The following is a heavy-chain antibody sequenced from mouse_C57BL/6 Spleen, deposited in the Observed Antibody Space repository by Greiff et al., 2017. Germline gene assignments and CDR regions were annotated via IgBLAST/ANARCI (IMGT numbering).Heavy chain of an antibody. V-gene: IGHV1-76*01. CDR2: IYTGSGNT. D-gene: IGHD2-5*01. CDR1: GYTFTDYY. CDR3: AREKDYSNYAYLDV. J-gene: IGHJ2*01. Sequence: QVKLQQSGAELVRPGASVKLSCTASGYTFTDYYITWVRQTPGQGLEWIARIYTGSGNTYYHEKFTGRATLSAEKYYSTAYMQLRSLTSEDSAVYCCAREKDYSNYAYLDVWGQGTTLTVSS.